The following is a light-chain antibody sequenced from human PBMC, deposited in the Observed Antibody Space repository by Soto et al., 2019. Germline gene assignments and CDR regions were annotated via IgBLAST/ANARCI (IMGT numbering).Light chain of an antibody. Sequence: DIQMTQSPSSLAASVGDRVTITCRASQGISNYLAWYQQKPGKVPKLLIYAASTLQSGVPSRFSDSGSGTDFTLTISSLQPEDVATYYCQKYNSALITFGQGTRLEI. V-gene: IGKV1-27*01. CDR1: QGISNY. CDR2: AAS. J-gene: IGKJ5*01. CDR3: QKYNSALIT.